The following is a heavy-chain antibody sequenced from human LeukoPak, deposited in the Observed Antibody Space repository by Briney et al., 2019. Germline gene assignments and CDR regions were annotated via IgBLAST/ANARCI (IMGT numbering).Heavy chain of an antibody. CDR3: ARGPFWSGYRFDY. J-gene: IGHJ4*02. CDR1: GGSFSGYY. D-gene: IGHD3-3*01. CDR2: INHSGST. V-gene: IGHV4-34*01. Sequence: SETLSLTCAVYGGSFSGYYWSWIRQPPGKGLEWIGEINHSGSTNYNPSLKSRVTISVDTSKNQFSLKLSSVTAADTAVYYCARGPFWSGYRFDYWGQGTLVTVSS.